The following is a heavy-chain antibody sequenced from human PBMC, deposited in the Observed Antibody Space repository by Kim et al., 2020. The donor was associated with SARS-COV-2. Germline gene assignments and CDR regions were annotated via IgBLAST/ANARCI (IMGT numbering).Heavy chain of an antibody. D-gene: IGHD3-10*01. J-gene: IGHJ5*02. CDR1: GYTFDTYS. V-gene: IGHV1-3*01. CDR2: INGGNGNT. Sequence: ASVKVSCKASGYTFDTYSLYWVRQAPGQRFEWMGWINGGNGNTRYSQNFQGRVTITRDTSATTAYMELSSLTFKETADYYCAREGSGSYNWIDPWGQGTL. CDR3: AREGSGSYNWIDP.